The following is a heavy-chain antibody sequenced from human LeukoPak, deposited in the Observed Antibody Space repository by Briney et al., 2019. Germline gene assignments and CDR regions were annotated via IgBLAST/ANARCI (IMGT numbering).Heavy chain of an antibody. Sequence: SVKVSCKASGGTFSSYAISWVRQAPGQGLEWMGRIIPILGIANYAQKFQGRVTITADKSTSTAYMELSSLRSEDTAVYYCARDRIITMVRGVILPYFDYWGQGTLVTVSS. CDR1: GGTFSSYA. J-gene: IGHJ4*02. D-gene: IGHD3-10*01. V-gene: IGHV1-69*04. CDR3: ARDRIITMVRGVILPYFDY. CDR2: IIPILGIA.